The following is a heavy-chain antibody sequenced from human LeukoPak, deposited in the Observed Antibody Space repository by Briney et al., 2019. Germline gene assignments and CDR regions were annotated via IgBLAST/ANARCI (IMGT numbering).Heavy chain of an antibody. Sequence: GASVKVSCKASGYTFTSYYMHWVRQAPGQGLEWMGIINPNGGSTSYAQKFQGRVTMTRDTSTSTVYMELSSLRSEDTAVYYCARDQGATTELDYWGQGTLVTVSS. V-gene: IGHV1-46*01. CDR1: GYTFTSYY. J-gene: IGHJ4*02. CDR3: ARDQGATTELDY. CDR2: INPNGGST. D-gene: IGHD1-26*01.